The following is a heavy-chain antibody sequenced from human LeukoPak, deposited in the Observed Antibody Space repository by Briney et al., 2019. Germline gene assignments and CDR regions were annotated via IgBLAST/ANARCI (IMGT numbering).Heavy chain of an antibody. D-gene: IGHD3-22*01. CDR1: GGSISSTGSF. CDR2: TNHSGST. Sequence: SETLSLTCTVSGGSISSTGSFWGWIRQPPGKGLEWIGETNHSGSTNYNPSLKSRVTISVDTSKNQFSLKLSSLTAAETAVYYCARGGSSGGYYYDSSGFYNWFDPWGQGTLVTVSS. CDR3: ARGGSSGGYYYDSSGFYNWFDP. J-gene: IGHJ5*02. V-gene: IGHV4-39*07.